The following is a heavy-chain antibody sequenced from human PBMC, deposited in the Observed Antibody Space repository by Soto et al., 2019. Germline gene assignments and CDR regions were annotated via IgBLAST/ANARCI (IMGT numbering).Heavy chain of an antibody. J-gene: IGHJ4*02. Sequence: EVQLVESGGGLVKPGGSLRLSCAASGFTFSSYSMNWVRQAPGKGLEWVSSISSSSSYIYYADSVKGRFTISRDNAKNSLYLQMNSRRAEDTAVYYCARDSGSSGWYGAPYYFDYWGQGTLVTVSS. D-gene: IGHD6-19*01. CDR3: ARDSGSSGWYGAPYYFDY. CDR2: ISSSSSYI. CDR1: GFTFSSYS. V-gene: IGHV3-21*01.